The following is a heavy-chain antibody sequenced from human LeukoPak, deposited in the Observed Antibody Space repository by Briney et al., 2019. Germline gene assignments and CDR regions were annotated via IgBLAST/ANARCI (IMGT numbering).Heavy chain of an antibody. CDR1: GYTFTIYY. CDR3: AREVAI. Sequence: ASVKVSCKASGYTFTIYYMHWVRQAPGQGLEWMGIINPSGGGTTYAQKFQGRVTITRDTSANTAYLELSSLRSEDTAVYYCAREVAIWGQGTLVTVSS. D-gene: IGHD2-15*01. J-gene: IGHJ4*02. CDR2: INPSGGGT. V-gene: IGHV1-46*01.